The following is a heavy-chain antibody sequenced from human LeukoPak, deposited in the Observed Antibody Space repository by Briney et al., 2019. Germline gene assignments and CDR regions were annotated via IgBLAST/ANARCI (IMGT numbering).Heavy chain of an antibody. J-gene: IGHJ4*02. V-gene: IGHV3-66*01. CDR3: ARVMGEPHFDY. Sequence: GGSLGLSCAASGFTVSSNYMSWVRQAPGKGLEWVSVIYSGGSTYYADSVKGRFTISRDNSKNTLYLQMNSLRAEDTAVYYCARVMGEPHFDYWGQGTLVTVSS. D-gene: IGHD3-16*01. CDR1: GFTVSSNY. CDR2: IYSGGST.